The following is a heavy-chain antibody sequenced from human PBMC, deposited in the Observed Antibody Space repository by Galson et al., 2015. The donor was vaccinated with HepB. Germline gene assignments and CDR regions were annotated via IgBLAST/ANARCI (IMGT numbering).Heavy chain of an antibody. V-gene: IGHV3-48*02. J-gene: IGHJ5*02. D-gene: IGHD6-19*01. CDR3: ARDPTISGWYVSWFAP. Sequence: SLRLSCAASGFTFSSYSMNWVRQAPGKGLEWVSYISSSSSTIYYADSVKGRFTISRDNAKNSLYLQMNSLRDEDTAVYYCARDPTISGWYVSWFAPWGQGTLVTVSS. CDR1: GFTFSSYS. CDR2: ISSSSSTI.